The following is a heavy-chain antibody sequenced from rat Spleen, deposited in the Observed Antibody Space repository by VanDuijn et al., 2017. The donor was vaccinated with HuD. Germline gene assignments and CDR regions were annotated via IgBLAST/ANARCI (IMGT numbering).Heavy chain of an antibody. D-gene: IGHD1-12*03. CDR2: ISTSGGST. V-gene: IGHV5-46*01. Sequence: EVQLVESGGGLVQPGRSMKLSCAASGFTFSSFPMAWVRQAPTKGLAWVATISTSGGSTYYRDSVKGRFTISRDNAKSTLYLQMNSLRSEDTATYYCTTGYYDGYYLVFDYWGQGVMVTVSS. CDR1: GFTFSSFP. CDR3: TTGYYDGYYLVFDY. J-gene: IGHJ2*01.